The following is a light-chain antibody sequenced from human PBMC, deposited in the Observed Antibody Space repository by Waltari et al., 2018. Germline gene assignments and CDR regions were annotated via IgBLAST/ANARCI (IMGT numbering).Light chain of an antibody. CDR1: QSLVHSDGNNY. Sequence: DVVMPQSPLPPPVTLGQPASISCMSSQSLVHSDGNNYLMWFHQRPGQPPGLLIYMVSYRASGVPDRFSGSGSDTDFTLKISRVEADDVGVYYCMQGTQLPYTFGQGTRLDIK. CDR2: MVS. V-gene: IGKV2-30*02. CDR3: MQGTQLPYT. J-gene: IGKJ2*01.